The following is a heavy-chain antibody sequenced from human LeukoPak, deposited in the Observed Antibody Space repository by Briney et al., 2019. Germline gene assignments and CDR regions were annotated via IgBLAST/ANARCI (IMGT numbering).Heavy chain of an antibody. D-gene: IGHD5-24*01. CDR2: ISYDESNK. CDR3: ARDGGDGYNFGGFDY. J-gene: IGHJ4*02. V-gene: IGHV3-30*04. Sequence: GGSLSLSCAASGFTFRSYAMQWVRQARAKGLEGGAVISYDESNKYYADSVEGRFTISRDNSQHTLYLHMNSLRGEDTAVYYCARDGGDGYNFGGFDYWGQGTLVTVSS. CDR1: GFTFRSYA.